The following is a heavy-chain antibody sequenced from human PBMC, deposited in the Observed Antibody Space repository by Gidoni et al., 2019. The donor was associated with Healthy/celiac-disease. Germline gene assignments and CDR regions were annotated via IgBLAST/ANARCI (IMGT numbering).Heavy chain of an antibody. Sequence: EVQLVESGGGLVQPGRSLRLSCAASGLTFDDYAMHWVRQAPGKGLGGVAGISWNSGSIGYADSVKGRFTISRDNAKNSLYLQMNSLRAEDTALYYCAKGEAAGIYYYYYGMDVWGQGTTVTVSS. CDR2: ISWNSGSI. V-gene: IGHV3-9*01. CDR3: AKGEAAGIYYYYYGMDV. J-gene: IGHJ6*02. CDR1: GLTFDDYA. D-gene: IGHD6-13*01.